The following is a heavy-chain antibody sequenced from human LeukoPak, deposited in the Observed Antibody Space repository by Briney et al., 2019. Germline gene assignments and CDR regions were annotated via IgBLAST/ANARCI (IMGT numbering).Heavy chain of an antibody. D-gene: IGHD4-11*01. CDR3: ARQGSNWYYEYFQH. Sequence: SETLSLTCAVYGGSFSGYYWSWIRQPPGKGLEWIGEINHSGSTNYNPSLKSRVTISVDTSKNQFSLKLSSVTAADTAVYYCARQGSNWYYEYFQHWGQGTLVTVSS. CDR1: GGSFSGYY. CDR2: INHSGST. V-gene: IGHV4-34*01. J-gene: IGHJ1*01.